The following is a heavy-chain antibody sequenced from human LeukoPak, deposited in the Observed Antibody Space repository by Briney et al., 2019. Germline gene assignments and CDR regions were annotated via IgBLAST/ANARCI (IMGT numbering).Heavy chain of an antibody. J-gene: IGHJ3*02. V-gene: IGHV4-39*01. CDR2: IYYSGGT. CDR3: AKRQWLVQVDAFDI. D-gene: IGHD6-19*01. Sequence: SETLSLTCTVSGGSISSSSYYWGWIRQPPGKGLEWIGSIYYSGGTYYNPSLKSRVTISVDTSKNQFSLKLSTVTAADTAVYYCAKRQWLVQVDAFDIWGQGTMVTVSS. CDR1: GGSISSSSYY.